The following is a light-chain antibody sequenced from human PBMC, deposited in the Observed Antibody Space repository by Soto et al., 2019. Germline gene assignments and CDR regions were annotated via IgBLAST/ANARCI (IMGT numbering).Light chain of an antibody. Sequence: EIVMTQSPATLSVSPGERATLSCRASQSVSSNLAWYQQKPGQAPRLLIYGASTRATGIPARFSGSGSGTEFTLTISSLQSEDFAVYYCQQYNNWPRTCGPGTKEDIK. CDR1: QSVSSN. J-gene: IGKJ3*01. CDR3: QQYNNWPRT. CDR2: GAS. V-gene: IGKV3-15*01.